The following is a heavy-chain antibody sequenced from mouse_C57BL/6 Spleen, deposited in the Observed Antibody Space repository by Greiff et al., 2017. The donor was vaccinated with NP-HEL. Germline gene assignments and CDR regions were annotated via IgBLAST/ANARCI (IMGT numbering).Heavy chain of an antibody. CDR2: ISSGSSTI. D-gene: IGHD1-1*01. J-gene: IGHJ1*03. CDR3: AKVYGSSYWDFDV. V-gene: IGHV5-17*01. Sequence: EVKLVESGGGLVKPGGSLKLSCAASGFTFSDYGMHWVRQAPEKGLEWVAYISSGSSTIYYADTVKGRFTISRDNAKNTLFLQMTSLRSEDTAMYYCAKVYGSSYWDFDVWGTGTTVTVSS. CDR1: GFTFSDYG.